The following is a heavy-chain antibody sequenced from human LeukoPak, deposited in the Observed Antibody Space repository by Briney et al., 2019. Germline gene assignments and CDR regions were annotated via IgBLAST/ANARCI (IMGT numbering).Heavy chain of an antibody. CDR1: GFTFSSYG. Sequence: GRSLRLSCAASGFTFSSYGMHWVRQAPGKGLEWVAVISYDGSNKYYADSVKGRFTISRDNSKNTLYLQMNSLRAEDTAVYYWAKEIVVGIFVYWGQGTLVTVSS. CDR3: AKEIVVGIFVY. V-gene: IGHV3-30*18. D-gene: IGHD2-15*01. J-gene: IGHJ4*02. CDR2: ISYDGSNK.